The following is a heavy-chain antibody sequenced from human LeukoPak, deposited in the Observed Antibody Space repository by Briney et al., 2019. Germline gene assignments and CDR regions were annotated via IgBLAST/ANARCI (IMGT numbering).Heavy chain of an antibody. J-gene: IGHJ3*02. CDR1: GFTFSSYW. Sequence: GGSLRLSCAASGFTFSSYWMHWVRQAPGKGLVWVSRINTDGSSTSYADSVKGRFTISRDNAKNTLYLQMNSLRAEDTAVYYCARREQLVRSRAFDIWGQGTMVTVSS. CDR3: ARREQLVRSRAFDI. CDR2: INTDGSST. V-gene: IGHV3-74*01. D-gene: IGHD6-6*01.